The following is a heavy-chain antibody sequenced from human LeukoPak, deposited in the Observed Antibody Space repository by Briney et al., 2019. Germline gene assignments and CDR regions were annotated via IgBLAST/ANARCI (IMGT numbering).Heavy chain of an antibody. Sequence: SETLSLTCAVYGGSFSGYYWSWIRQPPGKGLEWIGEINHSGSTNCNPSLKSRVTISVDTSKNQFSLKLSSVTAADTAVYYCARAPLKSSSGWTRYWYFDLWGRGTLVTVSS. V-gene: IGHV4-34*01. CDR1: GGSFSGYY. CDR3: ARAPLKSSSGWTRYWYFDL. CDR2: INHSGST. D-gene: IGHD6-25*01. J-gene: IGHJ2*01.